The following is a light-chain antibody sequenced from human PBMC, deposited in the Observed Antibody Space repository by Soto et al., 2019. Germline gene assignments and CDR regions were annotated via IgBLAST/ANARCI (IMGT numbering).Light chain of an antibody. V-gene: IGKV3-20*01. CDR2: GAS. CDR1: QSVSSSY. Sequence: EIVLTQSPGTLSLSPGERATLSCRASQSVSSSYLAWYQQKPGQAPRLLIYGASSRATGIPDRFSGSGSGTYFTITISRLEPEDFALYYCQQYGNSYTFGQGTKLEIK. J-gene: IGKJ2*01. CDR3: QQYGNSYT.